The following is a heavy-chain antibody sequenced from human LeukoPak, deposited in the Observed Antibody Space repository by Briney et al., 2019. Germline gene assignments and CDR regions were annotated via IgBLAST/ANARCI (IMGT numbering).Heavy chain of an antibody. CDR3: ARDWVLYYDSSGYPDY. J-gene: IGHJ4*02. CDR2: IKQDGSEK. D-gene: IGHD3-22*01. V-gene: IGHV3-7*01. CDR1: GFTFSSYW. Sequence: GGSLRLSCAASGFTFSSYWMSWVRQAPGKGLEWVANIKQDGSEKNYVDSVKGRFTISRDNAKNSLYLQMNSLRAEDTAVYYCARDWVLYYDSSGYPDYWGQGTLVTVSS.